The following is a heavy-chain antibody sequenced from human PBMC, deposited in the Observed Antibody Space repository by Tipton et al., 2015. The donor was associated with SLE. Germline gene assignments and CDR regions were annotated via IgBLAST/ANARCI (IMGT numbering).Heavy chain of an antibody. D-gene: IGHD2-2*01. J-gene: IGHJ1*01. CDR2: ISGGGGTP. CDR1: GFHIATYA. V-gene: IGHV3-23*01. Sequence: SLRLSCAASGFHIATYAMNWVRQSPGKGLEWVSGISGGGGTPYYADSVKGRFTISRDNSKNTVYMIMNSLRAEDTAVYYCARGPPAATAEYFQYWGQGTLVTVSS. CDR3: ARGPPAATAEYFQY.